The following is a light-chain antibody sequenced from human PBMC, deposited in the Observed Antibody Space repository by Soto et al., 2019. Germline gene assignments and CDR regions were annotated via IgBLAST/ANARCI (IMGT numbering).Light chain of an antibody. J-gene: IGKJ4*01. CDR1: QGVGST. V-gene: IGKV3-15*01. Sequence: IVVTKSPGTLSLSLGERATLSCRASQGVGSTLAWYRQQPGQAPRLLIYDAIIRAADVPARFSGSWSGTEFTLTINSLQSEDFAVYYCQQYDAWPLTFAGGTKVDTK. CDR3: QQYDAWPLT. CDR2: DAI.